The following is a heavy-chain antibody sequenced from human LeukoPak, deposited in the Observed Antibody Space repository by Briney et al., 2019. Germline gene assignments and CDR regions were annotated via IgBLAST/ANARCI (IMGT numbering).Heavy chain of an antibody. Sequence: SETLSLTCAVYGGSFSGYYWTWIRQPPGKGLEWIGEINHSGSTNYNPSLKSRVTISVDTSKNQFALKLSSVTAADTAVYYCASGGWYRGYWGQGTRVTVSS. V-gene: IGHV4-34*01. CDR2: INHSGST. D-gene: IGHD6-19*01. CDR1: GGSFSGYY. CDR3: ASGGWYRGY. J-gene: IGHJ4*02.